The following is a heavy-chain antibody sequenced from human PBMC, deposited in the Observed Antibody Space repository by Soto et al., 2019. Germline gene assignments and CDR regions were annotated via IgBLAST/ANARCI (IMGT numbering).Heavy chain of an antibody. J-gene: IGHJ5*02. D-gene: IGHD6-6*01. V-gene: IGHV3-21*01. CDR2: ISSSSSYI. Sequence: GGSLRLSCAASGFTVSSKYMSWVRQAPGKGLEWVSSISSSSSYIYYADSVKGRFTISRDNAKNSLYLQMNSLRAEDTAVYYYARDPQIGSSSGWFDPWGQGTLVTVSS. CDR3: ARDPQIGSSSGWFDP. CDR1: GFTVSSKY.